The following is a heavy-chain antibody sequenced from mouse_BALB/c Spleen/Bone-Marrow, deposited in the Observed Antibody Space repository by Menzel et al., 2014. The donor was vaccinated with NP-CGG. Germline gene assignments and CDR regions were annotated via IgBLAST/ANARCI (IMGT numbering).Heavy chain of an antibody. J-gene: IGHJ1*01. CDR2: ISSGGSYT. V-gene: IGHV5-6*01. CDR3: ASPPNYRVLLRYFDV. Sequence: EVKVVESGGDLVKPGGSLKLSCAASGFTFSTYGMSWVRQTPDKRLEWVATISSGGSYTYYPDSVKGRFTISRDNAKNTLYLQMSSLKSEDTAMYYCASPPNYRVLLRYFDVWGAGTTVTVSS. D-gene: IGHD2-12*01. CDR1: GFTFSTYG.